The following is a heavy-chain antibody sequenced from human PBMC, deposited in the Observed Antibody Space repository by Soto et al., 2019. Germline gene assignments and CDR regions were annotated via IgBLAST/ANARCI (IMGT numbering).Heavy chain of an antibody. Sequence: QLQLQESGPGLVKPSETLSLTCTVSGGSISSSSYYWGWIRQPPGKGLEWIGRIYYSGSTYYKQTLKSQVTISVDTSKNQFSLKLNSVAAADTAVYYCAGLGVGATGDLDYWGQGTLVTVSS. CDR1: GGSISSSSYY. V-gene: IGHV4-39*01. J-gene: IGHJ4*02. D-gene: IGHD1-26*01. CDR2: IYYSGST. CDR3: AGLGVGATGDLDY.